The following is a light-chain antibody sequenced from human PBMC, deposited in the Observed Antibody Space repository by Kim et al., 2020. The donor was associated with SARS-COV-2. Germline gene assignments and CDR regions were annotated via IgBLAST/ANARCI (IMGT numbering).Light chain of an antibody. Sequence: GKTVTSSCARSSGSIASNYVQWYQQRPGSSPTIVIYDDNQRPSGVPDRFSGSIDSSSKSASLTISGLQTEDEADYYCQSYDSNNWVFGGGTQLTVL. CDR3: QSYDSNNWV. CDR1: SGSIASNY. CDR2: DDN. V-gene: IGLV6-57*01. J-gene: IGLJ3*02.